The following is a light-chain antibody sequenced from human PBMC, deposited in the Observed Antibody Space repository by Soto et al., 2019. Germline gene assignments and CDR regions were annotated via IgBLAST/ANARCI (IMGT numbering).Light chain of an antibody. CDR1: QSISNW. CDR3: QQYHSYSLT. Sequence: DIQMTQSPSTLSASVGDRVTITCRASQSISNWLAWYQQKPGKAPKLLIYDASSLESGVPSRFSGSGSGTEFTLTIRSLQPDDFATYYCQQYHSYSLTFGQGTKVDIK. J-gene: IGKJ1*01. V-gene: IGKV1-5*01. CDR2: DAS.